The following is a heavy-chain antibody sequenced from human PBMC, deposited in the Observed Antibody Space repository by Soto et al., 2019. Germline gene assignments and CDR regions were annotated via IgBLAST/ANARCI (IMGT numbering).Heavy chain of an antibody. CDR1: GYTFTSYD. CDR3: ARNWGYDFWSGFGGYYYYMDV. Sequence: QVQLVQSGAEVKKPGASVKVSCKASGYTFTSYDINWGRQATGQGLEWMGWMNPNSGNTGYEQKFQGRVTMTRNTSISTAYMELSSLRSEDTAVYYCARNWGYDFWSGFGGYYYYMDVWGKGTTVTVSS. D-gene: IGHD3-3*01. CDR2: MNPNSGNT. J-gene: IGHJ6*03. V-gene: IGHV1-8*01.